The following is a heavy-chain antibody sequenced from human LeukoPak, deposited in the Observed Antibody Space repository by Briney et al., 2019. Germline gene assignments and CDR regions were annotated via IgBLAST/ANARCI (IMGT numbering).Heavy chain of an antibody. J-gene: IGHJ5*02. CDR1: GYMFISHG. CDR3: ARDVSHSGSRDAWWFDP. D-gene: IGHD6-13*01. Sequence: ASVKVSCKSSGYMFISHGIHWLRQAPGQGLEWMGWISAQNGNTNYMQQFLGRVTMTRDMSTNTFYMELSSLRFEDTAVYYCARDVSHSGSRDAWWFDPWGQGTLVTVSS. CDR2: ISAQNGNT. V-gene: IGHV1-18*01.